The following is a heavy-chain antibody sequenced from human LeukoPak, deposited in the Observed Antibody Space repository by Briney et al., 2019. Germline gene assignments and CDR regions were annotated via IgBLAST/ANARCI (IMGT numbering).Heavy chain of an antibody. CDR2: IYHSGST. Sequence: PSETLSLTCPVSGGSISSGGYSWSWIRQPPGKGLEWIGYIYHSGSTYYNPSLKSRVTISVDRSKNQFSLKLSSVTAADTAVYYCASLNTENYYYGMDVWGQGTTVTVSS. CDR1: GGSISSGGYS. CDR3: ASLNTENYYYGMDV. J-gene: IGHJ6*02. V-gene: IGHV4-30-2*01.